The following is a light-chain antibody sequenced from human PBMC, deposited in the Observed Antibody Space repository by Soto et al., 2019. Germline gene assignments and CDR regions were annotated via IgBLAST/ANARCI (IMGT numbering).Light chain of an antibody. CDR1: QSVTSTY. J-gene: IGKJ3*01. CDR2: GAS. V-gene: IGKV3-20*01. CDR3: HQYHRLPNA. Sequence: EIVLTQSPGTLSLSPGERATLSCRASQSVTSTYVAWYQQKPGQPPRLLIYGASTRATGIPDRFSGSGSGTDFTVTISILEPECFTVYCDHQYHRLPNAFGPGTKVDI.